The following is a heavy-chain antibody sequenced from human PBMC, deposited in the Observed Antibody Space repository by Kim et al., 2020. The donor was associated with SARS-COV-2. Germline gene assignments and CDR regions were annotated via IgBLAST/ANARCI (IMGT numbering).Heavy chain of an antibody. CDR3: AKTNYYDSSGSPLDY. CDR2: ISGSGGST. D-gene: IGHD3-22*01. V-gene: IGHV3-23*01. Sequence: GGSLRLSCAASGFTFSSYAMSWVRQAPGKGLEWVSAISGSGGSTYYADSVKGRFTISRDNSKNTLYLQMNSLRAEDTAVYYCAKTNYYDSSGSPLDYWGQGTLVTVSS. CDR1: GFTFSSYA. J-gene: IGHJ4*02.